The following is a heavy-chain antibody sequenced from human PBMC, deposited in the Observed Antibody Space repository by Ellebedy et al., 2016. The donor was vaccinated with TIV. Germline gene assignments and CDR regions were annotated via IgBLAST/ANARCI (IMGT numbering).Heavy chain of an antibody. J-gene: IGHJ3*02. CDR3: ARGADTTMVWGALDI. CDR1: GLTFSRYG. D-gene: IGHD5-18*01. CDR2: IWYDGSIK. Sequence: PGGSLRLSCAASGLTFSRYGMHWIRQAPDKGLEWVAVIWYDGSIKYLADSVKGRFTISRDNVKNSLYLQMNSLRAEDTAVYYCARGADTTMVWGALDIWGQGTVVTVSS. V-gene: IGHV3-33*01.